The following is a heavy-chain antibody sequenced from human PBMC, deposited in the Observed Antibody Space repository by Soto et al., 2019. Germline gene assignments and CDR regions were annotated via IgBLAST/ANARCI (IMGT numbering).Heavy chain of an antibody. Sequence: SETLSLTCTVSGGSISSYYWSWIRQPPGKGLEWIGYIYYSGSTNYNPSLKSRVTISVDTSKNQFSLKLSSVTAADTAVYYCARVQLTGDIGSWFDPWGQGTLVTVSS. J-gene: IGHJ5*02. CDR2: IYYSGST. V-gene: IGHV4-59*01. D-gene: IGHD7-27*01. CDR3: ARVQLTGDIGSWFDP. CDR1: GGSISSYY.